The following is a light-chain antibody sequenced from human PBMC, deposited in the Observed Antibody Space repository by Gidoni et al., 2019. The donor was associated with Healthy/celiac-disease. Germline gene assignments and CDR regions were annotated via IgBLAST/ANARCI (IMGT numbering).Light chain of an antibody. V-gene: IGKV2-28*01. CDR2: LGS. Sequence: DIVMTQSPLSLPVTPGEPSSISCRSSQSLRHSNGYNYLDWYLQTPGQSPQLLIYLGSNRASGVSDRFSGSGSGTDFTLKISRVEAEDVGVYYCMQALKTPFTFGPXTKVDIK. J-gene: IGKJ3*01. CDR3: MQALKTPFT. CDR1: QSLRHSNGYNY.